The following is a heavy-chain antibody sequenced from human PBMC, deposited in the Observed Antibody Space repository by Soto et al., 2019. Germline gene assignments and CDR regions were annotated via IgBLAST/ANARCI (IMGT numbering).Heavy chain of an antibody. CDR2: INHSGST. CDR1: GGSFSGYY. CDR3: SRASTVVKSLLY. D-gene: IGHD2-15*01. J-gene: IGHJ4*02. Sequence: QVQLQQWGAGLLKPSETLSLTCAVYGGSFSGYYWSWIRQPPGKGLEWIGEINHSGSTNYNPSLKSRVTISVDTSKNQFSLKLSSVTAADTAVYYCSRASTVVKSLLYWGQGTLVTVSS. V-gene: IGHV4-34*01.